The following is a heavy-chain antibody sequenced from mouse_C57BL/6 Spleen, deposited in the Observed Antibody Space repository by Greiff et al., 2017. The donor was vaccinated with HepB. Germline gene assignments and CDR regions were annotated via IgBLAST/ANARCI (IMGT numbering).Heavy chain of an antibody. Sequence: QVQLQQSGAELVRPGASVTLSCKASGYTFTDYEMHWVKQTPVHGLEWIGAIDPETGGTAYNQKFKGKAILTADKSSSTAYMELRSLTSEDSAVYYCTLWLLTDGAWFAYWGQGTLVTVSA. CDR3: TLWLLTDGAWFAY. CDR1: GYTFTDYE. J-gene: IGHJ3*01. V-gene: IGHV1-15*01. CDR2: IDPETGGT. D-gene: IGHD2-2*01.